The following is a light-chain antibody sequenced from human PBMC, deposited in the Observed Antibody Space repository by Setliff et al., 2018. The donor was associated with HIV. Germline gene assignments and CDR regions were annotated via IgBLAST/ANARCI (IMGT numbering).Light chain of an antibody. V-gene: IGLV2-14*01. CDR3: SSYAITNTLP. Sequence: QSALTQPASVSGSPGQSITISCTGTNSDVGGYNYVSWYQQHPGRAPKLIIYEVRNRPSGVSHRLSGSKSGNTASLTISGLQAEDEADYYCSSYAITNTLPFGTGTKVTVL. J-gene: IGLJ1*01. CDR2: EVR. CDR1: NSDVGGYNY.